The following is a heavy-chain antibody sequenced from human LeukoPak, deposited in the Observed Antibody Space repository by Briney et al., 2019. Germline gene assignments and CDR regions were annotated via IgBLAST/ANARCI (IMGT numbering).Heavy chain of an antibody. CDR1: GFSFSTYW. CDR2: IKEDGSET. D-gene: IGHD1-14*01. Sequence: RGSLRLSCAASGFSFSTYWMSWVRQAPGKGLEWVANIKEDGSETYYVDSLRGRFTISRDNVKNSLYLRINSLRVEDTAVYYCGRDSFETDIDYWGQGTLVTVSS. J-gene: IGHJ4*02. CDR3: GRDSFETDIDY. V-gene: IGHV3-7*01.